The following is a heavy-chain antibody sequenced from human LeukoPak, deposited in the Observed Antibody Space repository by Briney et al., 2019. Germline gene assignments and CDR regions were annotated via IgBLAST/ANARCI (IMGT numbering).Heavy chain of an antibody. V-gene: IGHV3-30*04. CDR2: ISYDGSNK. CDR3: ARKDSRGNAFDI. CDR1: GFTFSSYA. D-gene: IGHD6-25*01. J-gene: IGHJ3*02. Sequence: HPGGPLRLSCAASGFTFSSYAMHWVRQAPGKGLEWVAVISYDGSNKYYADSVKGRFTISRDNSKNTLYLQMNSLRAEDTAVYYCARKDSRGNAFDIWGQGTMVTVSS.